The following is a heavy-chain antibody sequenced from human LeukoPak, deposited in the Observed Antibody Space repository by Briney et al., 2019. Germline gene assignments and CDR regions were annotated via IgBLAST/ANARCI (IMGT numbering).Heavy chain of an antibody. CDR1: GYTFTSYG. CDR2: ISAYNGNT. Sequence: GASVKVSCKASGYTFTSYGISWVRQAPGQGLEWMGWISAYNGNTNYAQKLQGRVTMTRDMSTSTVYMELSSLRSEDTAVYYCARDRAAAVPASLDYWGQGTLVTVSS. J-gene: IGHJ4*02. D-gene: IGHD6-13*01. CDR3: ARDRAAAVPASLDY. V-gene: IGHV1-18*01.